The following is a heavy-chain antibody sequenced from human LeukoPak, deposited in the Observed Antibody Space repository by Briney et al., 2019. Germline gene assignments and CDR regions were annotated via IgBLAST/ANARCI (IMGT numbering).Heavy chain of an antibody. D-gene: IGHD1-26*01. CDR3: AKGGSYLRAFDI. J-gene: IGHJ3*02. CDR1: GFTFSSYG. V-gene: IGHV3-30*02. CDR2: IRYDGSNK. Sequence: GGSLRLSCAASGFTFSSYGMHLVRQAPGKGLEWVAFIRYDGSNKYYADSVRGRFTISRDNSKNTLYLQMNSLRAEDTAVYYCAKGGSYLRAFDIRGQGTMVTVSS.